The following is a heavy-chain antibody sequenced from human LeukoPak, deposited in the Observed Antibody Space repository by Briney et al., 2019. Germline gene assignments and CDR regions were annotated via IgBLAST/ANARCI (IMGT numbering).Heavy chain of an antibody. CDR3: ASDDRYFDY. CDR1: GGSISSSSFK. J-gene: IGHJ4*02. CDR2: IYFSGRT. V-gene: IGHV4-39*07. Sequence: SETLSLTCTVSGGSISSSSFKWGWIRQPPGKGLEWIGSIYFSGRTYYNPSLKSRVTISVDTSKNQFSLRLSSVTAADTAVYYCASDDRYFDYWGQGTLVTVSS.